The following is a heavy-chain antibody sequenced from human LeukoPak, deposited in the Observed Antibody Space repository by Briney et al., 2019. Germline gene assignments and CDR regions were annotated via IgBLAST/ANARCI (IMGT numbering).Heavy chain of an antibody. Sequence: GASVKVSCKASGYTFASYGISWVRQAPGQGLEWMGWISAYNGNTNYAQKLQGRVTMTTDTSTSTACMELRSLRSDDTAVYYCARDRATVTTYFDYWGQGTLVTVSS. J-gene: IGHJ4*02. CDR1: GYTFASYG. CDR2: ISAYNGNT. D-gene: IGHD4-17*01. CDR3: ARDRATVTTYFDY. V-gene: IGHV1-18*01.